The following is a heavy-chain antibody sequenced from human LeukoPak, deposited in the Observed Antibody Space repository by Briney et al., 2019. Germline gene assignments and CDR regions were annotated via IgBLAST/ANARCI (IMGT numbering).Heavy chain of an antibody. V-gene: IGHV4-30-4*01. Sequence: SQTLSLTCTVSGGSISSGDYYWSWIRQPPGKGLEWIRYIYYSGSTYYNPSLKSRVTISVDTSKNQFSLKLSSVTAADTAVYYCARVGYDSSGYLTIDYWGQGTLVTVSS. J-gene: IGHJ4*02. CDR3: ARVGYDSSGYLTIDY. CDR2: IYYSGST. CDR1: GGSISSGDYY. D-gene: IGHD3-22*01.